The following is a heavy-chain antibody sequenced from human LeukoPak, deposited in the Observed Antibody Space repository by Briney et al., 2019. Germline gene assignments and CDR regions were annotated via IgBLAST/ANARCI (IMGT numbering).Heavy chain of an antibody. CDR3: ARESGGAARPSTWFDP. D-gene: IGHD6-6*01. CDR2: INPNSGST. Sequence: GASVKVSCKASGYTFTGYYMHWVRQVPGQGLEWMGWINPNSGSTNYAQKFQGRVTRTRDTSISTAYMELSRLRSDDSAMYYCARESGGAARPSTWFDPWGQGTLVSVSS. J-gene: IGHJ5*02. CDR1: GYTFTGYY. V-gene: IGHV1-2*02.